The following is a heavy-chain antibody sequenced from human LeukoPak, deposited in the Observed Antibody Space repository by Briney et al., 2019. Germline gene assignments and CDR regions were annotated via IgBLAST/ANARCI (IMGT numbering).Heavy chain of an antibody. V-gene: IGHV1-18*01. CDR2: ISAYNGNT. CDR3: ARDQDRIAARRDLAGY. J-gene: IGHJ4*02. Sequence: GASVKVSCKASGYTFTSYGISWVRQAPGQGLGWMGWISAYNGNTNYAQKLQGRVTMTTDTSTSTAYMELRSLRSDDTAVYYCARDQDRIAARRDLAGYWGQGTLVTVSS. D-gene: IGHD6-6*01. CDR1: GYTFTSYG.